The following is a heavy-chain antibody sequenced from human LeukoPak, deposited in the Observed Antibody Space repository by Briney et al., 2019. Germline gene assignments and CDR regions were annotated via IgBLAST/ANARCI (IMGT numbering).Heavy chain of an antibody. V-gene: IGHV4-59*11. D-gene: IGHD6-6*01. CDR1: GGSISTHY. Sequence: SETLSVTCTVSGGSISTHYWSWIRQPPGKGLEWIGYVFSSGDLKYNSSLRSRVTISLDVSKSHFSLKLSSVTAADTAVYYCARDTLVRAADYWGQGTLVTVSS. J-gene: IGHJ4*02. CDR3: ARDTLVRAADY. CDR2: VFSSGDL.